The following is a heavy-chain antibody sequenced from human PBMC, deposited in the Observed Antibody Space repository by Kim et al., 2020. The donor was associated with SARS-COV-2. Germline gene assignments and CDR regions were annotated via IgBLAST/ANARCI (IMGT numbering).Heavy chain of an antibody. D-gene: IGHD3-16*01. Sequence: PTYAQGFTGRFVFSLDTSVSTAYLQISSLKAEDTAVYYCAREGLTLWFDPWGQGTLVTVSS. CDR2: P. CDR3: AREGLTLWFDP. J-gene: IGHJ5*02. V-gene: IGHV7-4-1*02.